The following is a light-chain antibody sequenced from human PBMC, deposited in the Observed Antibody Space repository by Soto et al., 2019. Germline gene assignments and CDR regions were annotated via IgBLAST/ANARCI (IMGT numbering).Light chain of an antibody. CDR1: QSLLHSNGYNY. V-gene: IGKV2-28*01. CDR3: MQALQTWT. J-gene: IGKJ1*01. Sequence: DIVMTQSPLSLPVTPGEPASISCRSSQSLLHSNGYNYLDWYLQKPGQSPQLLIYLGSNRASGVPDRFSSNGSDTDFNLKISSVEAEDVGVYYCMQALQTWTFGQGIKVEIK. CDR2: LGS.